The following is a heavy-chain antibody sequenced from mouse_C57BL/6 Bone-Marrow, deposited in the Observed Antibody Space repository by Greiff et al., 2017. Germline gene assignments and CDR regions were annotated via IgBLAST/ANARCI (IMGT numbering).Heavy chain of an antibody. CDR3: ARFGYYRMDY. D-gene: IGHD2-3*01. CDR1: GYTFTSYW. V-gene: IGHV1-64*01. J-gene: IGHJ4*01. Sequence: VQLQQPGAELVKPGASVKLSCKASGYTFTSYWMHWVKQRPGQGLEWIGLIHPNSGSTNYNEKFKSKATLTVDKSSSTAYMQLSSLTSEDSAIYYCARFGYYRMDYWGQGTSVTVSS. CDR2: IHPNSGST.